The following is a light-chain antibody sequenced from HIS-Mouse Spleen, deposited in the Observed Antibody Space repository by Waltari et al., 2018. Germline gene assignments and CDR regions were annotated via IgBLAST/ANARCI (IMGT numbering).Light chain of an antibody. V-gene: IGLV2-23*03. Sequence: QSALTQPASVSGSPGQSITISCTGTCSDFGGYNLVSWYQQHPGKAPKLMIYEGSKRPSGVSNRFSGSKSGNTASLTISGLQAEDEADYYCCSYAGSSTFVFGGGTKLTVL. CDR3: CSYAGSSTFV. J-gene: IGLJ2*01. CDR2: EGS. CDR1: CSDFGGYNL.